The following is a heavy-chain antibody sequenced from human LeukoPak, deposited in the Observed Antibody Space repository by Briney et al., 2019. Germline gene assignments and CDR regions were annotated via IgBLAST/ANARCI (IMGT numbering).Heavy chain of an antibody. D-gene: IGHD1-26*01. Sequence: GGSLRLSCAGSGFTFSTYSMNWVRQAPGKGLEWLSYISGSSNIIHYADSVKGRFTISRDNAKNSLYLQMDSLRVEDTAVYYCARDWASPGPTTIWGQGTLVTVSS. V-gene: IGHV3-48*01. CDR3: ARDWASPGPTTI. CDR2: ISGSSNII. J-gene: IGHJ4*02. CDR1: GFTFSTYS.